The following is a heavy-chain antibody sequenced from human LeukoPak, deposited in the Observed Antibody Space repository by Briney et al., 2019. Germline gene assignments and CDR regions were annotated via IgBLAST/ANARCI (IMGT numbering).Heavy chain of an antibody. V-gene: IGHV4-39*01. Sequence: SETLSLTCTVSGGSISSSSYYWGWIRQPPGKGLEWIGSIYYSGSTYYNPSLKSRVTISVDTSKNQFSLKLSSVTAADTAVYYCASLGIVGATRAFDYWGQGTLVTVSS. CDR2: IYYSGST. CDR1: GGSISSSSYY. CDR3: ASLGIVGATRAFDY. J-gene: IGHJ4*02. D-gene: IGHD1-26*01.